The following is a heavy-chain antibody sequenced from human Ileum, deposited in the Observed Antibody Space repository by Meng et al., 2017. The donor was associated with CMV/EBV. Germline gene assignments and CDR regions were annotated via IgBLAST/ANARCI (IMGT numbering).Heavy chain of an antibody. CDR2: ISSSGSTI. CDR3: ARVQYCSSTSCYHHDAFDI. J-gene: IGHJ3*02. V-gene: IGHV3-11*04. CDR1: EFTFNDYY. Sequence: GESLKISCAASEFTFNDYYMSWIRQAPGKGLEWVSYISSSGSTIYYADSVKGRFTISRDNAKNSLYLQMNSLRAEDTAVYYCARVQYCSSTSCYHHDAFDIWGQGTMVTVSS. D-gene: IGHD2-2*01.